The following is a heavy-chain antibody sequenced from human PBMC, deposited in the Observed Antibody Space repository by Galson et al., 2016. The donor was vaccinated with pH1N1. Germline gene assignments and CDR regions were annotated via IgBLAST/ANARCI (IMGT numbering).Heavy chain of an antibody. Sequence: KVSCKASGYTFTTYGIDWVRQAPGQGLEWMGWISTYTGNAKYAQKFQGRLTLTTDPFTNIAYMDLGSLTSDDTATYFCASRRILKCSGGSCYLDSWGQGTLVTVSS. J-gene: IGHJ4*02. D-gene: IGHD2-15*01. CDR3: ASRRILKCSGGSCYLDS. V-gene: IGHV1-18*01. CDR2: ISTYTGNA. CDR1: GYTFTTYG.